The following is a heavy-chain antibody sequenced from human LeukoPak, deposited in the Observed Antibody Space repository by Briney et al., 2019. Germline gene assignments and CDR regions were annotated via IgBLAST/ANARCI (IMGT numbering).Heavy chain of an antibody. J-gene: IGHJ6*02. V-gene: IGHV3-66*01. D-gene: IGHD6-13*01. CDR1: GFTVSSNY. CDR2: IYSGGST. CDR3: ARVQSSSSWYVVRAYYYYGMDV. Sequence: GGSLRLSCAASGFTVSSNYMSWVRQAPGKGLEWVSVIYSGGSTYYADSVKGRFTISRDNSKNTLYLQMNSLRAEDTAVYYCARVQSSSSWYVVRAYYYYGMDVWGQGTTVTVSS.